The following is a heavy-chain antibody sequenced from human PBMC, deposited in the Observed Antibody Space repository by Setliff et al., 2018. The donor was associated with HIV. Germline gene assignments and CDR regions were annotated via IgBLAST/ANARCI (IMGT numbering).Heavy chain of an antibody. D-gene: IGHD4-17*01. CDR1: GESISSKNYY. Sequence: SETLSLTCTVSGESISSKNYYWGWIRQPPGKGLEWIGSINYSGSTYYNPSLKSRVTISIDTSNNQISLRLSSVAAADTAMYYCVRDDYGYNGKGFDYWGPGTLVTVSS. CDR2: INYSGST. J-gene: IGHJ4*02. CDR3: VRDDYGYNGKGFDY. V-gene: IGHV4-39*02.